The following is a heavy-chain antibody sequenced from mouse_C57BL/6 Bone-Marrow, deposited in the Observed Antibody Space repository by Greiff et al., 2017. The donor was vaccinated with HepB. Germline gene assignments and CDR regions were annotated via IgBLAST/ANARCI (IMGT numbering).Heavy chain of an antibody. CDR1: GFTFSDYG. J-gene: IGHJ3*01. Sequence: DVQLVESGGGLVKPGGSLKLSCAASGFTFSDYGMHWVRQAPEKGLEWVAYISSGSSTIYYADTVKGRFTISRDNAKNTLFLQMTSLRSEDTAMYYCAHFYYDDDRAAYWGQGTLVTVSA. V-gene: IGHV5-17*01. CDR2: ISSGSSTI. D-gene: IGHD2-4*01. CDR3: AHFYYDDDRAAY.